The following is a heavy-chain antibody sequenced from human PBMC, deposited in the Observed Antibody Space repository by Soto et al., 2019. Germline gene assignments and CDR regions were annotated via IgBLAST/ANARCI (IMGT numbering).Heavy chain of an antibody. CDR3: ARAYSSGWYD. D-gene: IGHD6-19*01. V-gene: IGHV1-46*01. J-gene: IGHJ4*02. Sequence: QVQLVQSGAEVQKPGASVKVSCKASGYTFTSYYMHWVRQAPGQGLEWMGIINPSGGSTSYAQKFQGRVTMTRDTYTRTVYMELSSLRSEDTAVFYCARAYSSGWYDWGQGTLVTVSS. CDR1: GYTFTSYY. CDR2: INPSGGST.